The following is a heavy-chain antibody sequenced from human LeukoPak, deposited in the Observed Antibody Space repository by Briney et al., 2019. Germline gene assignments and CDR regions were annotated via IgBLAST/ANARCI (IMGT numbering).Heavy chain of an antibody. CDR3: ARPQYYYGSGSYFGD. J-gene: IGHJ4*02. CDR1: GYTFTSYG. Sequence: GASVKVSCKASGYTFTSYGISWVRQAPGQGLEWMGWISAYNGNTNYAQKLQGRVTMTTDTSTSTAYMELRSLRSDDTAVYYCARPQYYYGSGSYFGDWGQGTLVTVSS. V-gene: IGHV1-18*01. CDR2: ISAYNGNT. D-gene: IGHD3-10*01.